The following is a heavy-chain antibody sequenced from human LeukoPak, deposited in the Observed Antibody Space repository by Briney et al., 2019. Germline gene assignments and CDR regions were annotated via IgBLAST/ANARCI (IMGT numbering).Heavy chain of an antibody. D-gene: IGHD2-8*01. CDR1: GGTFSSYA. Sequence: SVKVPCKASGGTFSSYAISWVRQAPGQGLEWMGGIIPIFGTANYAQKFQGRVTITTDESTSTAYMELSSLRSEDTAVYYCARATNGVSRFDYWGQGTLVTVSS. J-gene: IGHJ4*02. CDR2: IIPIFGTA. CDR3: ARATNGVSRFDY. V-gene: IGHV1-69*05.